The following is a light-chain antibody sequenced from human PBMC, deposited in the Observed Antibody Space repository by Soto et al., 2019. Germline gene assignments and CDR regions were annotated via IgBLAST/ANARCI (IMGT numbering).Light chain of an antibody. CDR2: GAS. J-gene: IGKJ1*01. CDR3: QQYDNSWT. V-gene: IGKV3-20*01. Sequence: EIVLTQSPGTLSLSPGERATLSCRASESVGSSHLAWYQQRPGQAPRLLIYGASSRATGIPDRFSGSGSGTDFTLSISRLEHEDFAVYYCQQYDNSWTFGQGTKVEIK. CDR1: ESVGSSH.